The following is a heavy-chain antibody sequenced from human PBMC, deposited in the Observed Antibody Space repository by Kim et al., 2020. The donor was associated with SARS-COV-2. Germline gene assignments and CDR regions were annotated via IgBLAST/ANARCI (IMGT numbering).Heavy chain of an antibody. D-gene: IGHD3-10*01. CDR1: GGSLGENY. CDR2: INHSGRT. Sequence: SETLSLTCAVFGGSLGENYWIWIRQPPGKGLEWIGEINHSGRTQYNPSLKSRVTMSLDASKNQFSLKLTSVTAADTAVYYCARHTSGSRGVCYWGRGTPV. V-gene: IGHV4-34*01. J-gene: IGHJ4*02. CDR3: ARHTSGSRGVCY.